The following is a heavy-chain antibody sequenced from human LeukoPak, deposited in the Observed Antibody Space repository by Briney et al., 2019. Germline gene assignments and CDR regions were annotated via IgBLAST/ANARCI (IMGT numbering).Heavy chain of an antibody. D-gene: IGHD3-9*01. CDR1: GFTFDDYA. CDR3: TKDIGGWDYDILTGYYHYDAFDI. V-gene: IGHV3-43*02. J-gene: IGHJ3*02. CDR2: INGDGGST. Sequence: TGRSLRLSCAASGFTFDDYAMHWVRQAPGKGLEWVSLINGDGGSTYYADSVKGRFTISRDNSKNSLYLQMNSLRTEDTALYFCTKDIGGWDYDILTGYYHYDAFDIWGQGTMITVSS.